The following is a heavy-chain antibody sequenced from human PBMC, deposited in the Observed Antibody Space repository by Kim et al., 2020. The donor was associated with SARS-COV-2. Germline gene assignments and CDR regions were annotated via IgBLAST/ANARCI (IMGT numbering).Heavy chain of an antibody. D-gene: IGHD3-16*02. J-gene: IGHJ6*02. CDR1: GFTFSSYG. Sequence: GGSLRLSCAASGFTFSSYGMHWVRQAPGKGLEWVAVIWYDGSNKYYADSVKGRFTISRDNSKNTLYLQMNSLRAEDTAVYYCARDNGAGYDYVWGSYRHLTYNYYGMDVWGQGTTVTVSS. CDR3: ARDNGAGYDYVWGSYRHLTYNYYGMDV. V-gene: IGHV3-33*08. CDR2: IWYDGSNK.